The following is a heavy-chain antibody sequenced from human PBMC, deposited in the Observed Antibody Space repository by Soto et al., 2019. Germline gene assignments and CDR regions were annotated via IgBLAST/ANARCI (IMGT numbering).Heavy chain of an antibody. V-gene: IGHV3-15*01. CDR1: GLNLSNAW. CDR3: ATPRTGSHGYAY. Sequence: EVQLVASGGGFVKPGGSLRLSCAGSGLNLSNAWMTCVRQAAGKGLEWVGRIKSKVDGSTTEYGSPVKDRVIISIDDSANTLDLQMHSLKVEDTAVYYCATPRTGSHGYAYWGQGIRVTVSS. D-gene: IGHD3-16*01. J-gene: IGHJ4*02. CDR2: IKSKVDGSTT.